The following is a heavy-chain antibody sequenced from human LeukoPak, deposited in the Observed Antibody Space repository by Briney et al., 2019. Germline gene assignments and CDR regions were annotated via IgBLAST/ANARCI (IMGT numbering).Heavy chain of an antibody. CDR2: ISSSSSYI. D-gene: IGHD3-9*01. Sequence: PGGSLRLSCAASGFTFSSYEMNWVRQAPGKGLEWVSSISSSSSYIYYVDSVKGRFTISRDNAKNSLYLQMNSLRAEDTAVYYCARTLHDILTGYYYFYFDYWGQGTLVTVSS. CDR3: ARTLHDILTGYYYFYFDY. J-gene: IGHJ4*02. V-gene: IGHV3-21*01. CDR1: GFTFSSYE.